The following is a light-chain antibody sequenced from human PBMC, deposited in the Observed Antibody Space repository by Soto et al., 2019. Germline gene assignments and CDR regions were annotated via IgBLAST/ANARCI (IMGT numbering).Light chain of an antibody. CDR1: QNIGDS. J-gene: IGKJ1*01. CDR2: GAF. CDR3: QQYGSSLS. V-gene: IGKV1-39*01. Sequence: DIQMTQSPSSLSASVGDRVTITCRASQNIGDSLNWYQQKPGKAPKLLIYGAFNLQSGVPSRFSGSASGTDFTLTISRVEPADFALYYCQQYGSSLSFGLGTKVDI.